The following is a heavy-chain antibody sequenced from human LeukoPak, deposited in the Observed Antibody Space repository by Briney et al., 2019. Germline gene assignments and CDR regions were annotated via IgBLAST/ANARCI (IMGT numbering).Heavy chain of an antibody. CDR2: IWYDGSNK. V-gene: IGHV3-33*01. J-gene: IGHJ4*02. CDR1: GFTFSSYG. D-gene: IGHD3-10*01. CDR3: ARDMAYFDY. Sequence: GGSLGLSCAASGFTFSSYGMPWVRQAPGKGLEWVAVIWYDGSNKYYADSVKGRFTISRDNSKNTLYLQMNSLRAEDTAVYYCARDMAYFDYWGQGTLVTVSS.